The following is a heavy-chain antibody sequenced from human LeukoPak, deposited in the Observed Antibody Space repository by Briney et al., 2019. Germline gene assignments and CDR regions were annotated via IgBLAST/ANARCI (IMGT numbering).Heavy chain of an antibody. CDR2: INPNSGGT. Sequence: ASVTVSCKASGYTFTGYYMHWVRQAPGQGLEWMGWINPNSGGTNYAQKFQGRVTMTRDTSISTAYMELSRLRSDDTAVYYCARDRNGCSSTSCYTHYYYMDVWGKGTTVTVSS. D-gene: IGHD2-2*02. CDR1: GYTFTGYY. J-gene: IGHJ6*03. V-gene: IGHV1-2*02. CDR3: ARDRNGCSSTSCYTHYYYMDV.